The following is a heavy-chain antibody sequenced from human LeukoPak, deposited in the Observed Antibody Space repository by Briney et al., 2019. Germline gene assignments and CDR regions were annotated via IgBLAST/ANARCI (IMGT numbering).Heavy chain of an antibody. CDR1: GYSFTSYW. Sequence: GESLKISCKGSGYSFTSYWIAWVRQMPGKGLEWMGIIYPGDSDGRYSPSFQGQVTISADKSISTAYLQWSSLKASDSTISYCARRGYYCTSTRCQTWFDPWGQGTLVTVSS. J-gene: IGHJ5*02. CDR3: ARRGYYCTSTRCQTWFDP. CDR2: IYPGDSDG. D-gene: IGHD2-8*01. V-gene: IGHV5-51*01.